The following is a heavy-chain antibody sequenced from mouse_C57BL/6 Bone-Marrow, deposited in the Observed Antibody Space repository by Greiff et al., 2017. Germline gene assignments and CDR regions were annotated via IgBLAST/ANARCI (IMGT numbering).Heavy chain of an antibody. CDR2: ISGGGGNT. CDR1: GFTFSSYT. D-gene: IGHD1-1*01. V-gene: IGHV5-9*01. CDR3: TRLSSTYFDY. J-gene: IGHJ2*01. Sequence: EVKLVESGGGLVKPGGSLKLSCAASGFTFSSYTMSWVRQTPEKRLEWVATISGGGGNTYYPDSVKGRFTISRDNAKNTLYQQMSSLRSEDTALYCCTRLSSTYFDYWGQGTALTVSA.